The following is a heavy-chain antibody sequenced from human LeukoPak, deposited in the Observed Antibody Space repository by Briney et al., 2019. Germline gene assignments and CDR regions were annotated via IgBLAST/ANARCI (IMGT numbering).Heavy chain of an antibody. D-gene: IGHD3-16*02. CDR2: FDPEDGET. CDR3: ATAVRLGELSPDY. V-gene: IGHV1-24*01. Sequence: ASVKVSCKVSGYTLTELSMHWVRQAPGKGLEWMGGFDPEDGETIYAQKFQGRVTMIEDTSTDTAYMELSSLRSEDTAVYYCATAVRLGELSPDYWGQGTLVTVSS. CDR1: GYTLTELS. J-gene: IGHJ4*02.